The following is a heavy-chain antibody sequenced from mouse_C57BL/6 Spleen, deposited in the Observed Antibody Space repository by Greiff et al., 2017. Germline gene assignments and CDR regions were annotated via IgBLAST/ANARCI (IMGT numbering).Heavy chain of an antibody. CDR3: VRGLGFAY. V-gene: IGHV10-1*01. CDR2: IRSKSNNYAT. D-gene: IGHD3-3*01. CDR1: GFSFNTYA. Sequence: EVKLVESGGGLVQPKGSLKLSCAASGFSFNTYAMNWVRQAPGKGLEWVARIRSKSNNYATYYADSVKDRLTISRDDSESMLYLQMNNLKTEDTAMYYCVRGLGFAYWGQGTLVTVSA. J-gene: IGHJ3*01.